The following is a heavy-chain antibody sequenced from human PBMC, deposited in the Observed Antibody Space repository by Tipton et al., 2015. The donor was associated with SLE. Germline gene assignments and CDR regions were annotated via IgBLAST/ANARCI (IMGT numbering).Heavy chain of an antibody. CDR1: GGSISRFRSY. D-gene: IGHD5-12*01. CDR3: AREYSGYDYRTFDH. V-gene: IGHV4-39*07. CDR2: IHHSGIT. Sequence: TLSLTCTVSGGSISRFRSYWGWIRQAPGKGLEWIGTIHHSGITYYNPSLKSRVTISVDTSKNQFSLKVRSVTAADTAVYYCAREYSGYDYRTFDHWGQGTLVTVSS. J-gene: IGHJ4*02.